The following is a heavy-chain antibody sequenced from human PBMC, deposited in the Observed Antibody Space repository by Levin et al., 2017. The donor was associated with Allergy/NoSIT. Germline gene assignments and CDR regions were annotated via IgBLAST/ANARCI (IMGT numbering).Heavy chain of an antibody. CDR2: ISSSSSYI. D-gene: IGHD3-22*01. CDR1: GFTFSSYS. V-gene: IGHV3-21*01. Sequence: PGGSLRLSCAASGFTFSSYSMNWVRQAPGKGLEWVSSISSSSSYIYYADSVKGRFTISRDNAKNSLYLQMNSLRAEDTAVYYCARDSGETYYYDSSGYYYYGMDVWGQGTTVTVSS. CDR3: ARDSGETYYYDSSGYYYYGMDV. J-gene: IGHJ6*02.